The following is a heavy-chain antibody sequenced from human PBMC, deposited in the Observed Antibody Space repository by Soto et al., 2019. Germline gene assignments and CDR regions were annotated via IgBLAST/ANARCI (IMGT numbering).Heavy chain of an antibody. D-gene: IGHD2-2*01. CDR3: ARSPTWYCSSTSCSFDF. Sequence: GGSLRLTCVASGFTWTSNWMSWVRQAPGKGLEWVANINQDGSEKYYVDSVKGRFTISRDNAKNSLYLQMNSLRAEDTAVYYCARSPTWYCSSTSCSFDFWDQGTLVTVSS. J-gene: IGHJ4*02. V-gene: IGHV3-7*01. CDR2: INQDGSEK. CDR1: GFTWTSNW.